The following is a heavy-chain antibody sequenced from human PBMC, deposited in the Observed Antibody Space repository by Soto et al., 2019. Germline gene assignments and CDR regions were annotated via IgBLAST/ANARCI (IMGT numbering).Heavy chain of an antibody. CDR2: SRDKAQGYST. Sequence: EVQLVESGGGLVQPGGSLRLSCAGSGFTLSDHYIDWVRQAPGKGLEWVGRSRDKAQGYSTAYAASVKGRFTTSRDESQNSVYLQMNSLRGEDTAVYFCVRGTPTPGLDYWGQGTLVTVSS. J-gene: IGHJ4*02. CDR1: GFTLSDHY. CDR3: VRGTPTPGLDY. D-gene: IGHD1-7*01. V-gene: IGHV3-72*01.